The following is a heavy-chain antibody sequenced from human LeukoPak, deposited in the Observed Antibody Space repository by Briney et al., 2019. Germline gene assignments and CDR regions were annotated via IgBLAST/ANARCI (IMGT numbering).Heavy chain of an antibody. J-gene: IGHJ4*02. Sequence: PSETLSLTCAVYGGSFSGYYWGWIRQPPGKGLEWIGIIYHSGSNHYNPSLKSRVSISVDTSKNQFSLILTSVTAADTAVYYCARVDIVATIHFDYWGQGTLVTVSS. CDR1: GGSFSGYY. V-gene: IGHV4-34*01. D-gene: IGHD5-12*01. CDR3: ARVDIVATIHFDY. CDR2: IYHSGSN.